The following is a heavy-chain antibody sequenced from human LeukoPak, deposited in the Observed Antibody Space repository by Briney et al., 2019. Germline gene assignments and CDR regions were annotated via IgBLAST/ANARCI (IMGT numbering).Heavy chain of an antibody. CDR2: ISGYNGNT. J-gene: IGHJ4*02. Sequence: ASVKVSCKASGDTFTGYYIHWVRQAPGQGLEWMGWISGYNGNTNYAQKLQGRVTMTTDTSTTTAYMELRSLRSDDTAVYYCARVPRNSGYDLIDYWGQGTLVTVSS. CDR3: ARVPRNSGYDLIDY. D-gene: IGHD5-12*01. V-gene: IGHV1-18*04. CDR1: GDTFTGYY.